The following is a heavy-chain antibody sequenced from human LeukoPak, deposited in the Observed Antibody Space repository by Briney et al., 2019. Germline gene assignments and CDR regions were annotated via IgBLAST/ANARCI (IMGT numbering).Heavy chain of an antibody. CDR1: GFTLSNYW. Sequence: GGSLRLSCAASGFTLSNYWIHWVRQAPGKGLVWVSRINRDGSITNYADSVKGRFTISRDNAKNTLYLQTNSLRVEDTAVYYCARVISSSSLGVDYWGQGTLVTVSS. CDR3: ARVISSSSLGVDY. V-gene: IGHV3-74*01. D-gene: IGHD6-6*01. CDR2: INRDGSIT. J-gene: IGHJ4*02.